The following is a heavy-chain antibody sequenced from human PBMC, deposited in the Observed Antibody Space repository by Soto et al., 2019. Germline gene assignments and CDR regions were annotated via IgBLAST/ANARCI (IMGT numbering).Heavy chain of an antibody. J-gene: IGHJ4*02. CDR3: AARFGELTAPFD. CDR1: GGTFSSYA. D-gene: IGHD3-10*01. V-gene: IGHV1-69*06. CDR2: IIPIFGTA. Sequence: ASVKVSCKASGGTFSSYAISWVRQAPGQGLEWMGGIIPIFGTANYAQKFQGRVTITADKSTSTAYMELSSLRSEDAAVYYCAARFGELTAPFDWGQGTLVTVSS.